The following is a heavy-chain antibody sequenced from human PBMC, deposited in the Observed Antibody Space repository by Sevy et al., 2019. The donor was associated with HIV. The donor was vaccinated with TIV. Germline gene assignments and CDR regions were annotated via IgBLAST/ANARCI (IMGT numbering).Heavy chain of an antibody. Sequence: ASVKVSCETSGYTFTSYEINWVRLVSGQGLEYMGWINHKTGKTGYVRKFQGRFTMTVDTSKTTAYMELSNLKPDDTAMYYCSRRAFNDYWGQGTLVTVFS. V-gene: IGHV1-8*01. CDR3: SRRAFNDY. CDR2: INHKTGKT. CDR1: GYTFTSYE. J-gene: IGHJ4*02.